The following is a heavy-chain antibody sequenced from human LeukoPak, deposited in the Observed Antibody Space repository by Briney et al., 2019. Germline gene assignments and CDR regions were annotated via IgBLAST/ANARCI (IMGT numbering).Heavy chain of an antibody. V-gene: IGHV3-21*01. D-gene: IGHD6-19*01. Sequence: GGSLRLSCAASGFTFSSYGMHWVRQAPGKGLEWVSSISSSSSYIYYADSVKGRFTISRDNAKNSLYLQMNSLRAEDTAVYYCARVAVAGDFDYWGQGTLVTVSS. CDR2: ISSSSSYI. CDR3: ARVAVAGDFDY. CDR1: GFTFSSYG. J-gene: IGHJ4*02.